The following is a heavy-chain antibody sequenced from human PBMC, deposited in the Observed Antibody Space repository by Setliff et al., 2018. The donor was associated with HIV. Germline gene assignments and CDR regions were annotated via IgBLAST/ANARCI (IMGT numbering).Heavy chain of an antibody. CDR2: IYSDGRT. CDR3: AKGVKWLDP. J-gene: IGHJ5*02. V-gene: IGHV3-53*01. D-gene: IGHD3-10*01. Sequence: GGSLRLSCAASGFNVSYNYMTWVRQAPGKGLEWVSVIYSDGRTDYADSVKSRFTISRDDSKNTVHLQMHSLRVEDTAVYYCAKGVKWLDPWGQGTLVTVSS. CDR1: GFNVSYNY.